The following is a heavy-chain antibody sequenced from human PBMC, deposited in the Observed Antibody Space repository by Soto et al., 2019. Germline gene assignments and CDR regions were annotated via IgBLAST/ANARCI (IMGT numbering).Heavy chain of an antibody. J-gene: IGHJ4*02. D-gene: IGHD4-17*01. V-gene: IGHV3-48*01. Sequence: PGGSLRLSCAASGFTFSSYSINWVRQAPGKGLEWLSYISSSGSTKYYADSVKGRFTISRDNAKNSVHLQMNSLRAEDTAVYYCARDTTVGSYWGQGTLVTVSS. CDR1: GFTFSSYS. CDR2: ISSSGSTK. CDR3: ARDTTVGSY.